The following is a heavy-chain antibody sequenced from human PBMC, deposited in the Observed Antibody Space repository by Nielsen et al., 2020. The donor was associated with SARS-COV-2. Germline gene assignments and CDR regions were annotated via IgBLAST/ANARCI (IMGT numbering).Heavy chain of an antibody. CDR1: GGSISSGGYY. D-gene: IGHD3-22*01. CDR3: ARDHELPYDSSGYLDY. Sequence: SETLSLPCTVSGGSISSGGYYWSWIRQHPGKGLEWIGYIYYSGSTYYNPSLKSRVTISVDTSKNQFSLKLSSVTAADTAVYYCARDHELPYDSSGYLDYWGQGTLVTVSS. CDR2: IYYSGST. V-gene: IGHV4-31*03. J-gene: IGHJ4*02.